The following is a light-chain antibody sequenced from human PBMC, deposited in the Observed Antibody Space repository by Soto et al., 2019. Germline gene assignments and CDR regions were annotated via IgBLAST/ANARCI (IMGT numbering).Light chain of an antibody. V-gene: IGKV1-5*01. CDR2: DAS. J-gene: IGKJ1*01. CDR3: QQYGSLWT. CDR1: QSISRW. Sequence: DIQMTQSPSTLSASVGDRVTITCRASQSISRWLAWYQQKPGKAPKLLIYDASSLESGVPSRFSGSGSGTDFTLTISRLEPEDFAVYYCQQYGSLWTFGQGTKVDIK.